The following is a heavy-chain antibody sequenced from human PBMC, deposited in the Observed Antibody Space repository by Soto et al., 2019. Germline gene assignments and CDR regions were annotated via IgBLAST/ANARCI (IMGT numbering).Heavy chain of an antibody. Sequence: SETLSLTCTVSGVSISNSSYYWGWIRRPPGKGLEWIGTIYYSGITYYNPSLKSRVTISVDTSKIQFSLKLTSVTAADTAVYYCERHGSTWGQGTLVTVSS. V-gene: IGHV4-39*01. J-gene: IGHJ1*01. CDR2: IYYSGIT. CDR3: ERHGST. CDR1: GVSISNSSYY.